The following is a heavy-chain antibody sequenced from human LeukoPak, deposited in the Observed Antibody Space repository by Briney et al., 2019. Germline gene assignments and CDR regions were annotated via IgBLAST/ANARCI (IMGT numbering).Heavy chain of an antibody. CDR2: ISAYNGNT. V-gene: IGHV1-18*01. CDR3: ARVGYRYCSGGSCSDFDY. CDR1: GYTFTSYG. Sequence: ASVKVSCKASGYTFTSYGISWVRQAPGQGLEWMGWISAYNGNTNYAQKLQGRVTMTTDTSTSTAYMELRSLRSDDTAVYYCARVGYRYCSGGSCSDFDYWGQGTLVTVSS. D-gene: IGHD2-15*01. J-gene: IGHJ4*02.